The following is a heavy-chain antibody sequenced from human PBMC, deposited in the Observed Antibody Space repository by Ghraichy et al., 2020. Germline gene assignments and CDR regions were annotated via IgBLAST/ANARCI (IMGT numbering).Heavy chain of an antibody. CDR2: ISSSSTYI. CDR3: SRDPAVDSGMDV. CDR1: GFTFNNFA. V-gene: IGHV3-21*01. J-gene: IGHJ6*02. Sequence: GGSLRLSCAASGFTFNNFAMNWVRQAPGKGLEWVSCISSSSTYIYYLDSVKGRFTISRDNTKNSLYLQMNSLRAEDSAVYYCSRDPAVDSGMDVWGPGTPVTVSS.